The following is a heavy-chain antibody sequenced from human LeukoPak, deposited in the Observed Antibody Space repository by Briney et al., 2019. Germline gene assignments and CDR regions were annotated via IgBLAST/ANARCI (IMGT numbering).Heavy chain of an antibody. J-gene: IGHJ4*02. Sequence: ASQTLCLSCTVSGGSIGSDTFSYNWIRPPPGQGLEWIGYIVHTGSTYYTPPLKSRVTIAVDRSKNQFPLKLSSVTAADTAVYYCVRGYRDYPYYFDNWGQGTLVTVSP. CDR2: IVHTGST. D-gene: IGHD4-17*01. CDR1: GGSIGSDTFS. CDR3: VRGYRDYPYYFDN. V-gene: IGHV4-30-2*01.